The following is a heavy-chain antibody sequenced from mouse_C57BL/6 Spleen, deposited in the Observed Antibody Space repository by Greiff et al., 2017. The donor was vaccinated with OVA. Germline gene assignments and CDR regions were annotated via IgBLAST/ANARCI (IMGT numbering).Heavy chain of an antibody. CDR1: GYTFTSYW. D-gene: IGHD2-3*01. V-gene: IGHV1-61*01. J-gene: IGHJ3*01. Sequence: QVQLQQPGAELVRPGSSVKLSCKASGYTFTSYWMDWVKQRPGQGLEWIGNIYPSDSETHYNQKFKDKATWTVDKSSSTAYMQLSSLTSEDSAVYYCARGHLYDGYIAYWGQGTLVTVSA. CDR2: IYPSDSET. CDR3: ARGHLYDGYIAY.